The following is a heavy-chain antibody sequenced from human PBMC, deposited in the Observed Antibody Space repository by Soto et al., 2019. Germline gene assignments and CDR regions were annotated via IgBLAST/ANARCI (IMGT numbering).Heavy chain of an antibody. CDR3: ARSALWFGELLSYYYYGMDV. D-gene: IGHD3-10*01. J-gene: IGHJ6*02. V-gene: IGHV4-30-4*01. CDR1: GGSIGSVDYY. CDR2: IYYSGST. Sequence: PSQTLCLPRTVSGGSIGSVDYYWSWIRKPPGKGLEWIGYIYYSGSTYYNPSLKSRVTISVDTSKNQFSLKLSSVTAADTAVYYCARSALWFGELLSYYYYGMDVWGQGTTVTVSS.